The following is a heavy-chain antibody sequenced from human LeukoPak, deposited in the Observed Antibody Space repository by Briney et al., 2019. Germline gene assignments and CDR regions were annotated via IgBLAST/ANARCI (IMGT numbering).Heavy chain of an antibody. CDR1: GFTFSSYG. V-gene: IGHV3-30*18. D-gene: IGHD6-13*01. CDR2: ISYDGSNK. J-gene: IGHJ4*02. Sequence: PGGSLRLSCAASGFTFSSYGMHWVRQAPGKGLEWVAVISYDGSNKYYADSVKGRFTISRDNSKNTLYLQMNSLRAEDTAVYYCAKATLQGSSSWSHFDYWGQGTLVTVSS. CDR3: AKATLQGSSSWSHFDY.